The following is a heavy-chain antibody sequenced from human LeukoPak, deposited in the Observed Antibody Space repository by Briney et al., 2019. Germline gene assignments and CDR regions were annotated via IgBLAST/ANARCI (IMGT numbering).Heavy chain of an antibody. CDR2: ISYDGSNK. V-gene: IGHV3-30*03. CDR3: ASVYSYGWFDY. Sequence: GGSLRLSCAASGFSFSDHAMHWVRQAPGKGLEWVAFISYDGSNKNYADSVKGRFTISRDNSKNTLYLQMNSLRAEDTAVYYCASVYSYGWFDYWGQGTLVTVSS. CDR1: GFSFSDHA. D-gene: IGHD5-18*01. J-gene: IGHJ5*01.